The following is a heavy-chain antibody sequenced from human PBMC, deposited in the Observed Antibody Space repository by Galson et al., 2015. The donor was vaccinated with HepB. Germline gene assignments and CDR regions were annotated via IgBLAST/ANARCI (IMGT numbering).Heavy chain of an antibody. CDR1: GYNFASYW. CDR2: FYPGDSDT. J-gene: IGHJ4*02. V-gene: IGHV5-51*03. CDR3: VTGRTPFYFHY. Sequence: QSGAEVKKPGESLKISCKGSGYNFASYWIGWLRQMPGKGLEWMGIFYPGDSDTRYSPSFQGQVTISADKSISTAYLQWSSLKASDTAIYYCVTGRTPFYFHYWGQGTLVTVSS. D-gene: IGHD2-8*02.